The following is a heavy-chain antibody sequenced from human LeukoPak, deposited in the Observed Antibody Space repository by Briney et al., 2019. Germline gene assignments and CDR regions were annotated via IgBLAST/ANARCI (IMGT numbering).Heavy chain of an antibody. CDR3: ARGNSDAFDI. Sequence: GGSLRLSCAASGFTFSNYAMHWIRQAPGKGLEWMAIIWYDGSYKYYADSVKGRFTISRDNSKNTLYLQVNSLTAEDTAVYYCARGNSDAFDIWGHGTMVTVSS. J-gene: IGHJ3*02. CDR2: IWYDGSYK. D-gene: IGHD4-23*01. V-gene: IGHV3-33*01. CDR1: GFTFSNYA.